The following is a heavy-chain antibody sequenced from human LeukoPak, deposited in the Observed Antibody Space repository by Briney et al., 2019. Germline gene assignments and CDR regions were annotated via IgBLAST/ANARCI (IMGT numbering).Heavy chain of an antibody. CDR1: GFTFSDYY. CDR2: ISSSGSTI. CDR3: ARAAVVVAASEGFDY. D-gene: IGHD2-15*01. V-gene: IGHV3-11*01. J-gene: IGHJ4*02. Sequence: GGSLRLSCAASGFTFSDYYMSWIRQAPGKGLEWVSYISSSGSTIYYADSVKGRFTISRDNAKNSLYLQMNSLRAEDTAVYYCARAAVVVAASEGFDYWGQGTLVTVSS.